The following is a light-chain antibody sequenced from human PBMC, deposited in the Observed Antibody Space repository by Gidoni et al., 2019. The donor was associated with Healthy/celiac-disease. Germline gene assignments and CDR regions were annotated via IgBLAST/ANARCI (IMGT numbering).Light chain of an antibody. CDR2: AAS. J-gene: IGKJ3*01. CDR1: QSISSY. CDR3: QQSYSTLGVT. V-gene: IGKV1-39*01. Sequence: DIQMTQSPSSLSASVGDRVTITCRASQSISSYLNWYQQKPGKAPKLLNYAASSLQSGVPSRFSGSGSGTDFTLTIRSLQPEDFATYYCQQSYSTLGVTFGPGTKVDIK.